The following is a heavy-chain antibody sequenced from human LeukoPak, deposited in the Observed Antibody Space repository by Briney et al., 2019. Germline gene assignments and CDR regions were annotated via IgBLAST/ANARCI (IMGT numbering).Heavy chain of an antibody. J-gene: IGHJ4*02. CDR3: AREAGGVSDY. V-gene: IGHV1-2*02. CDR2: IKPNNGGT. Sequence: ASVKVSCKASGYIFSDYYVHWVRQAPGQGLEWMAWIKPNNGGTTFPQKFQGRVTLTRDTSISTAYMQLSGLRSEDTAMYYCAREAGGVSDYWGQGTLVTVSS. D-gene: IGHD2-8*02. CDR1: GYIFSDYY.